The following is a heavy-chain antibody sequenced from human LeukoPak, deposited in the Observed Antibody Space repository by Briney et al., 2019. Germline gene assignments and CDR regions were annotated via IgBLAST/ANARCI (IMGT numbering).Heavy chain of an antibody. Sequence: SETLSLTCIVSGGSISSSSYYWGWIRQPPGKGLEWIGSIYYSGSTYYNPSLKSRVTISVDTSKNQFSLKLSSVTAADTAVYYCARRRYSNYIDYWGQGTLVTVSS. J-gene: IGHJ4*02. D-gene: IGHD6-13*01. CDR3: ARRRYSNYIDY. CDR2: IYYSGST. V-gene: IGHV4-39*01. CDR1: GGSISSSSYY.